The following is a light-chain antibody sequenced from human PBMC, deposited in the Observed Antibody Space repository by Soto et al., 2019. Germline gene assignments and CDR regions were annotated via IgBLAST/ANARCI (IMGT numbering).Light chain of an antibody. CDR3: HQATSGLRT. Sequence: IVVTQSPVTLSMSPGDRATLSCRASQNVATNVAWYQQKPGQAPRLLIYGASIRATGVPARFSGSGSGTEFTLTIDSLQSEDFAVFYCHQATSGLRTFGRGTTVEV. J-gene: IGKJ1*01. CDR2: GAS. CDR1: QNVATN. V-gene: IGKV3-15*01.